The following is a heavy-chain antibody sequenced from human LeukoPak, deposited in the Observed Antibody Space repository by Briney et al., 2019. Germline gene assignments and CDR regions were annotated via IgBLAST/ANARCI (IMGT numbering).Heavy chain of an antibody. CDR3: ARDSKRYDFWSGYSEGYFDY. D-gene: IGHD3-3*01. V-gene: IGHV3-21*01. J-gene: IGHJ4*02. Sequence: SVKHRFTISRDNAKNSLYLQMNSLRAEDTAVYYCARDSKRYDFWSGYSEGYFDYWGQGTLVTVSS.